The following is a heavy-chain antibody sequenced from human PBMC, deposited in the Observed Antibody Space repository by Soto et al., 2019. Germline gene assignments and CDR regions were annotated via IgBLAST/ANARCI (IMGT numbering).Heavy chain of an antibody. Sequence: QVQLVQSGAEVKKPGASVKVSCKASGYTFTSYGISWVRQAPGHGLEWMGWISAYNGNTNYAQKLQGRVTMTTDTSTSTAYKELRSLRSDDTAVYYCARVRGDIVVVPAATPYYDYGMDVWGQGTTVTVSS. V-gene: IGHV1-18*01. CDR1: GYTFTSYG. CDR2: ISAYNGNT. D-gene: IGHD2-2*01. CDR3: ARVRGDIVVVPAATPYYDYGMDV. J-gene: IGHJ6*02.